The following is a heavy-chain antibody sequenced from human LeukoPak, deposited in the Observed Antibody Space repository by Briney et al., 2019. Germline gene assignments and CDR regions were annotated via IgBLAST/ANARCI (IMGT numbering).Heavy chain of an antibody. CDR3: AREFKGDSSSWLDY. D-gene: IGHD6-13*01. CDR1: VYSINSGYY. V-gene: IGHV4-38-2*02. J-gene: IGHJ4*02. Sequence: SEPLSLTCTVSVYSINSGYYWGWIRQAPGKGLEWIGSIYHSGSTHYNPSLKSRVTISVDTSKNQFSLKLSSVTAADTAVYYCAREFKGDSSSWLDYWGQGTLVTVSS. CDR2: IYHSGST.